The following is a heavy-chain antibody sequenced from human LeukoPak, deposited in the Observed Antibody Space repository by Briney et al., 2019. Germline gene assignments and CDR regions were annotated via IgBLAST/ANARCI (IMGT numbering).Heavy chain of an antibody. CDR2: ISGSGGST. CDR3: AGLTAMVAY. CDR1: GFTVASNY. D-gene: IGHD5-18*01. V-gene: IGHV3-23*01. Sequence: GGSLRLSCAASGFTVASNYMSWVRQAPGKGLEWVSAISGSGGSTYYADSVKGRFTISRDNSKNTLYLQMNSLRAEDTAVYYCAGLTAMVAYWGQGTLVTVSS. J-gene: IGHJ4*02.